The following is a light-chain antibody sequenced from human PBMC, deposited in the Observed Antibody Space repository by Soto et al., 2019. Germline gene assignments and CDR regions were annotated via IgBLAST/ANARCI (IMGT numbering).Light chain of an antibody. CDR3: QHRSEWPVS. J-gene: IGKJ5*01. V-gene: IGKV3-11*01. Sequence: EIVLTQSPATLSLSPGERATLSCRASQSVSNYLAWYQQKPGQPPRLLISDASNRATGIPARFSGSGSGTDVTLTISTLEPEDFAVYYCQHRSEWPVSFGQGTRLETK. CDR2: DAS. CDR1: QSVSNY.